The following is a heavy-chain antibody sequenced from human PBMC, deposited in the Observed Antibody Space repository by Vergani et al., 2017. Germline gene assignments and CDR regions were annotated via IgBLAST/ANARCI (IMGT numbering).Heavy chain of an antibody. CDR2: ISYDGSNK. CDR1: GFTFRSYG. CDR3: VRDVRVSRT. Sequence: QVQLVESGGGVVQPGRSLRLSCAASGFTFRSYGMHWVRQAPGKGLEWVAVISYDGSNKYYADSVKGRFTISRGNSKNTLYLQMNSLRAEDTAVYYCVRDVRVSRTWGQGTLVAVSS. J-gene: IGHJ3*01. V-gene: IGHV3-30*03.